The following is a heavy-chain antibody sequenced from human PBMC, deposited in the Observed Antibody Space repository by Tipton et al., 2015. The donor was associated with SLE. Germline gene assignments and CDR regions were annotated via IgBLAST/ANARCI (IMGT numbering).Heavy chain of an antibody. D-gene: IGHD7-27*01. CDR1: GGSFSGYY. CDR2: INHSGST. J-gene: IGHJ4*02. Sequence: TLSLTCAVYGGSFSGYYWSWIRQPPGKGLEWIGEINHSGSTDYNPSLESRVTISVDTSKNQFSLKLSSVTAADTAVYYCARGNWGSEDYWGQGTLVTVSS. CDR3: ARGNWGSEDY. V-gene: IGHV4-34*01.